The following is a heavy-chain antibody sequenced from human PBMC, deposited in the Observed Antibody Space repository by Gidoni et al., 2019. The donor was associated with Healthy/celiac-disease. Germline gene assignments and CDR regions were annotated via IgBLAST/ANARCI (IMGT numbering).Heavy chain of an antibody. CDR1: GFTFSSYW. V-gene: IGHV3-74*01. J-gene: IGHJ6*02. Sequence: EVQLVESGGDLVQPGGSLRLSCAASGFTFSSYWMHWVRQAPGKGLVWVSRINSDGSSTSYADSVKGRFTISRDNAKNTLYLQMNSLRAEDTAVYYCARDRHYDFWSGTPYYYYGMDVWGQGTTVTVSS. CDR2: INSDGSST. CDR3: ARDRHYDFWSGTPYYYYGMDV. D-gene: IGHD3-3*01.